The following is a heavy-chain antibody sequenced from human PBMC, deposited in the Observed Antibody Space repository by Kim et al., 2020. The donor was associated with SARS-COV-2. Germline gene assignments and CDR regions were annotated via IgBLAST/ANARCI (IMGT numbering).Heavy chain of an antibody. CDR3: ARETYSGSYGELDY. Sequence: ADSVKGPFTISRDNAKNSLYLQMNGLRAEGTAVYYCARETYSGSYGELDYWGQGALVTVSS. D-gene: IGHD1-26*01. J-gene: IGHJ4*02. V-gene: IGHV3-21*01.